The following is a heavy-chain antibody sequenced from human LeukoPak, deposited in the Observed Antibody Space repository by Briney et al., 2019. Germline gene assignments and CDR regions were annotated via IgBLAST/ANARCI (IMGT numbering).Heavy chain of an antibody. CDR1: GGSISNYY. CDR3: ARDSGTNYYDSSGPRDYYYMDV. J-gene: IGHJ6*03. V-gene: IGHV4-59*12. CDR2: ISYSGST. Sequence: PSETLSLTCTVSGGSISNYYWSWIRQPPGKGLEWIGYISYSGSTISNPSLKSRVTISVDTSKNQFSLKLSSVTAADTAVYYCARDSGTNYYDSSGPRDYYYMDVWGKGTTVTVSS. D-gene: IGHD3-22*01.